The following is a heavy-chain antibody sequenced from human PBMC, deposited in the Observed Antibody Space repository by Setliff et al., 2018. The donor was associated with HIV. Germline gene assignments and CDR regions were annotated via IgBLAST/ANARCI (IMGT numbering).Heavy chain of an antibody. D-gene: IGHD2-21*01. CDR2: IYTSGST. J-gene: IGHJ3*02. Sequence: PSETLSLTCTVSGGSISSGSYHWSWIRQPAGKGLEWIGRIYTSGSTNYNPSLKSRVTISVDTSKNQFSLKLSSVTAADTAVYYCARDHRILGAFDIWGQGTMVTVS. CDR3: ARDHRILGAFDI. CDR1: GGSISSGSYH. V-gene: IGHV4-61*02.